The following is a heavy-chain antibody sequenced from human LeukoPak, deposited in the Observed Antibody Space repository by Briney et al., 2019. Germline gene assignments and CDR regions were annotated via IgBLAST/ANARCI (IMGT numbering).Heavy chain of an antibody. V-gene: IGHV4-39*07. CDR1: GGSISSSSYY. CDR2: IYYSGST. D-gene: IGHD4-11*01. J-gene: IGHJ4*02. CDR3: ARGGNYGSIDY. Sequence: SETLSLTCTVSGGSISSSSYYWGWIRQPPGKGLEWIGSIYYSGSTYYNPSLKSRVTISVDTSKNQFSLKLSSVTAADTAVYYCARGGNYGSIDYWGQGTLVTVSS.